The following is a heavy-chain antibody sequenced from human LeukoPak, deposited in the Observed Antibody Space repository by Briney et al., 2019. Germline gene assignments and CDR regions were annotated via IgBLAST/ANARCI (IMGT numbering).Heavy chain of an antibody. D-gene: IGHD1-1*01. CDR1: GFAFSNYA. V-gene: IGHV3-23*01. Sequence: GGSLRLSCAASGFAFSNYAMSWVRQAPGKGLEWVSAISSSGRTTYYADSVKGRFTISRDNAKNTLYLQSNSLRAEDTAVYYCAKYDVKTLSDWGQGTLVTVSS. CDR2: ISSSGRTT. CDR3: AKYDVKTLSD. J-gene: IGHJ4*02.